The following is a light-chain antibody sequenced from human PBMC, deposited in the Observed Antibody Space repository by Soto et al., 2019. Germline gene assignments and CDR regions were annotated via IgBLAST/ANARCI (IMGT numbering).Light chain of an antibody. V-gene: IGKV3-15*01. CDR3: QQYSNWPLT. CDR1: QSVSSN. Sequence: EIVMTQSPATLSVSPGEGATLSYRASQSVSSNLAWYQQKPGQAPRLLILGASTRATGIPARFSGSGSGTEFSLSISALQSEDFAIYYCQQYSNWPLTFGGGTKVGIK. CDR2: GAS. J-gene: IGKJ4*01.